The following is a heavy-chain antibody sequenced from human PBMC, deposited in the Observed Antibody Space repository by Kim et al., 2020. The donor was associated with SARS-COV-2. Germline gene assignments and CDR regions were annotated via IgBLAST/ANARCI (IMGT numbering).Heavy chain of an antibody. Sequence: SETLSLTCTVSGGSISSSSYYWGWIRQPPGKGLEWIGSIYYSGSTYYNPSLKSRVTISVDTSKNQFSLKLSSVTAADTAVYYCASQSYYYDSSGYHRDFDYWGQGTLVTVSS. J-gene: IGHJ4*02. V-gene: IGHV4-39*01. CDR2: IYYSGST. CDR1: GGSISSSSYY. CDR3: ASQSYYYDSSGYHRDFDY. D-gene: IGHD3-22*01.